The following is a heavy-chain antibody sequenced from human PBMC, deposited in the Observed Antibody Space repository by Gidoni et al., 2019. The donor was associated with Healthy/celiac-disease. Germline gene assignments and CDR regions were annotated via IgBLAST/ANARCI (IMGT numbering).Heavy chain of an antibody. D-gene: IGHD3-3*01. Sequence: QVQLVQSGAEVQKPGSSVKVSCKASGGTFSSYAISWVRQAPGQGLEWMGGIIPIFGTANYAQKFQGRVTITADESTSTAYMELSSLRSEDTAVYYCARGIDFWSGYQPLPYYYYGMNAWGQGTTVTVSS. CDR1: GGTFSSYA. J-gene: IGHJ6*02. CDR3: ARGIDFWSGYQPLPYYYYGMNA. V-gene: IGHV1-69*01. CDR2: IIPIFGTA.